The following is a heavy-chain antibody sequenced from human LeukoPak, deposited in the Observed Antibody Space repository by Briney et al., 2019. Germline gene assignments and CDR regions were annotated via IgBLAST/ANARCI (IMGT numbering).Heavy chain of an antibody. J-gene: IGHJ5*02. D-gene: IGHD2-2*01. Sequence: ASVKVSCKASGYTFTSYGISWVRQAPGQGLEWMGWISAYNGNTNYAQKLQGRVTMTTDTSTSTAYMELRSLRSDDTAVYYCAREHGPFCSITSCFIGGGGGWFDPWGQGTLVTVSS. CDR1: GYTFTSYG. CDR3: AREHGPFCSITSCFIGGGGGWFDP. V-gene: IGHV1-18*01. CDR2: ISAYNGNT.